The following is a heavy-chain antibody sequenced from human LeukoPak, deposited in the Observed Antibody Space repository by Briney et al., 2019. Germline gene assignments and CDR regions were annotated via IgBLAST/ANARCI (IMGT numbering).Heavy chain of an antibody. CDR1: GYTFTSYG. CDR2: ISAYNGNT. CDR3: ARDILVTGIAAAAPRGYYYYGMDV. D-gene: IGHD6-13*01. Sequence: GASVTVSCKASGYTFTSYGISWVRQAPGQGLEWMGWISAYNGNTNYAQKLQGRVTMTTDTSTSTAYMELRSLRSDDTAVYYCARDILVTGIAAAAPRGYYYYGMDVWGQGTTVTVSS. V-gene: IGHV1-18*01. J-gene: IGHJ6*02.